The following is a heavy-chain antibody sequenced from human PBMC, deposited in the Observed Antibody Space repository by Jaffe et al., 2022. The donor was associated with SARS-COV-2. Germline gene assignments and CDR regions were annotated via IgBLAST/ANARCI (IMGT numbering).Heavy chain of an antibody. Sequence: QVQLVESGGGVVQPGRSLRLSCAASGFTFSSYAMHWVRQAPGKGLEWVAVISYDGSNKYYADSVKGRFTISRDNSKNTLYLQMNSLRAEDTAVYYCASLPARHSSLDYWGQGTLVTVSS. CDR2: ISYDGSNK. V-gene: IGHV3-30*04. D-gene: IGHD6-19*01. J-gene: IGHJ4*02. CDR3: ASLPARHSSLDY. CDR1: GFTFSSYA.